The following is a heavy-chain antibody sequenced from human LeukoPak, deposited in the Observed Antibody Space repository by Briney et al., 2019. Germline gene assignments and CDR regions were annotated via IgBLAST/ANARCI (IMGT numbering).Heavy chain of an antibody. CDR2: LKQDGSEK. D-gene: IGHD3-3*01. CDR3: AREGETITIFGVVIEYYFDY. Sequence: GGSLRLSCAASGFTFSSYWMSWVRQAPGKGLEWVANLKQDGSEKYYVDSVKGRFTISRDNAKNSLYLQMNSLRAEDTAVYYCAREGETITIFGVVIEYYFDYWGQGTLVTVSS. V-gene: IGHV3-7*01. CDR1: GFTFSSYW. J-gene: IGHJ4*02.